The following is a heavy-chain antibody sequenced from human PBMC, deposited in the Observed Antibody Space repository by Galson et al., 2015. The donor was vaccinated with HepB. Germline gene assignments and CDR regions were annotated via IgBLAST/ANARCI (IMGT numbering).Heavy chain of an antibody. D-gene: IGHD6-19*01. CDR1: GVTFSNYG. J-gene: IGHJ4*02. Sequence: SLRLSCAASGVTFSNYGFHWVRQAPGKGLEWVTVISYDGRNKHYADSVKGRFTISRDNSKNMVYLQMNSLRAEDTALYSCAKDPYLYHALAGNMAGFDYWGQGTLVTVSS. CDR3: AKDPYLYHALAGNMAGFDY. CDR2: ISYDGRNK. V-gene: IGHV3-30*18.